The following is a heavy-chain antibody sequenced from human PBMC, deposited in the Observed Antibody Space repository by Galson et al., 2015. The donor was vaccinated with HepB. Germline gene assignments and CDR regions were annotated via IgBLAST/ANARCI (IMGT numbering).Heavy chain of an antibody. J-gene: IGHJ4*02. CDR1: GFTFSSYA. CDR3: AKDRGEGYYDSSGYYPSY. Sequence: SLRLSCAASGFTFSSYAMSWVRQAPGKGLEWVSAISGSGGSTYYADSVKGRFTISRDNSKNTLYLQMNSLRAEDTAVYYCAKDRGEGYYDSSGYYPSYWGQGTLVTVSS. V-gene: IGHV3-23*01. CDR2: ISGSGGST. D-gene: IGHD3-22*01.